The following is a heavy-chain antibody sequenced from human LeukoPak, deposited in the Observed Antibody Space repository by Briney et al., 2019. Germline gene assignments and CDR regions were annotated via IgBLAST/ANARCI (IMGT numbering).Heavy chain of an antibody. CDR2: INPSGGST. V-gene: IGHV1-46*01. CDR3: ARVPQLLSVGDY. D-gene: IGHD2-2*01. Sequence: EASVKVSFKASGYTFTSYYIHWVRQAPGQGLEWMGIINPSGGSTSYAQKFQGRVTMTRDTSTSTVYMELSSLRSEDTAVYYCARVPQLLSVGDYWGQGTLVTVSS. J-gene: IGHJ4*02. CDR1: GYTFTSYY.